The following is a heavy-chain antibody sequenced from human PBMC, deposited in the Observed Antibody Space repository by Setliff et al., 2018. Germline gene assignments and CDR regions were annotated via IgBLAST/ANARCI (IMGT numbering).Heavy chain of an antibody. CDR3: ARTGTYRYFDY. CDR2: IYHGGDT. V-gene: IGHV4-39*01. Sequence: SETLSLTCAVSGGSINSGVHYWGWIRQPPGKGLEWIGRIYHGGDTYYNASLKSRLTISVDTSKNQFSLKLRSVTAADTAVYYCARTGTYRYFDYWGQGALVTVSS. D-gene: IGHD1-1*01. J-gene: IGHJ4*02. CDR1: GGSINSGVHY.